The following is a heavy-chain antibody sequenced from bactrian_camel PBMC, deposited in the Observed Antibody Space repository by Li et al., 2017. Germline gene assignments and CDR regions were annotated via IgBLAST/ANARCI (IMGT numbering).Heavy chain of an antibody. CDR3: AAQSPTCYLRGTGDFTY. D-gene: IGHD3*01. CDR2: IDTGDGST. J-gene: IGHJ6*01. CDR1: GYTFNTYS. Sequence: VQLVESGGGSALAGGSVRLSCAASGYTFNTYSWFRQAPGQEREGVAAIDTGDGSTYYLNSVEGRFTISKDNARNTLYLQMNSLKSEDTAMYYCAAQSPTCYLRGTGDFTYWGQGTQVTVS. V-gene: IGHV3S1*01.